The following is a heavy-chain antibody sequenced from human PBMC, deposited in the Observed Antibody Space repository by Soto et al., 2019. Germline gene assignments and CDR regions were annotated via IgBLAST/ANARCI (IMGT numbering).Heavy chain of an antibody. J-gene: IGHJ3*02. Sequence: QVQLVQSGAEVQKPGASVKVSCKASGYTFTSYAIHWVRQAPGPRLEWMGWINAGNGNTQYSQKFQGRVTITRDTSASIAYMEVSSLRSEDTALYHCAREQSGEIMTMTDAFDIWGQGTMVTVSS. D-gene: IGHD3-16*01. V-gene: IGHV1-3*01. CDR3: AREQSGEIMTMTDAFDI. CDR2: INAGNGNT. CDR1: GYTFTSYA.